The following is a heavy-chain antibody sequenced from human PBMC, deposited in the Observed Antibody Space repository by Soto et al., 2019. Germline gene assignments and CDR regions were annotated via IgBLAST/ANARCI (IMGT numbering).Heavy chain of an antibody. Sequence: QVQLVESGGGVVQPGRSLRLSCAASGFTFSSYGMHWVRQAPGKGLEWVVVIWYDGSNKYYADSVKGRFTISRDNSKNTLYLQMNSLRAEDTAVYYCAREAGTTRYYGMDVWGQGTTVTVSS. J-gene: IGHJ6*02. CDR2: IWYDGSNK. V-gene: IGHV3-33*01. CDR3: AREAGTTRYYGMDV. D-gene: IGHD1-7*01. CDR1: GFTFSSYG.